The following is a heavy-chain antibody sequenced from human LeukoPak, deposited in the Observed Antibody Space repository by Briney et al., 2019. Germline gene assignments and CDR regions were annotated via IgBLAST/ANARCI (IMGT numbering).Heavy chain of an antibody. CDR2: IYYSGST. D-gene: IGHD5/OR15-5a*01. CDR3: ARLGILRDYYYYGMDV. V-gene: IGHV4-39*01. CDR1: GGSISSSSYY. Sequence: SETLSLTCTVSGGSISSSSYYWGWIRQPPGKGLEWIGSIYYSGSTYYNPSLKSRVTISVDTSKNQFSLKLSSVTAADTAVYYCARLGILRDYYYYGMDVWGQGTTVTVSS. J-gene: IGHJ6*02.